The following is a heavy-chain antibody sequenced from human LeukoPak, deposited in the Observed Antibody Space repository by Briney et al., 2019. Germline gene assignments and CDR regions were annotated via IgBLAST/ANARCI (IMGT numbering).Heavy chain of an antibody. D-gene: IGHD2-15*01. CDR3: ARAVGPFDY. J-gene: IGHJ4*02. Sequence: GGSLRLSCAASGFTFSSYAMSWVRQAPGKGLEWVSSVSDSGGSTYYADSVKGRVTISRDNSKNTLYLQMNSLRTEDMAVYYCARAVGPFDYWGQGTLVTVSS. CDR1: GFTFSSYA. CDR2: VSDSGGST. V-gene: IGHV3-23*01.